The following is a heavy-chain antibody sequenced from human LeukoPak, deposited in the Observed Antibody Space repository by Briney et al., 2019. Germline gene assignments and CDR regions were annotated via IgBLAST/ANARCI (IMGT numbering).Heavy chain of an antibody. CDR2: IYYSGTT. D-gene: IGHD3-10*01. V-gene: IGHV4-39*01. Sequence: SETLSFTCTVSGGSISSSSYYWGWIRQPPGQGLEWIGNIYYSGTTYYKASLKSRVTISADTSKNQFSLKLSSVTAADTAVYYCARLERSYFFGSGSPYYFMDVWGKGTTVTVSS. J-gene: IGHJ6*03. CDR1: GGSISSSSYY. CDR3: ARLERSYFFGSGSPYYFMDV.